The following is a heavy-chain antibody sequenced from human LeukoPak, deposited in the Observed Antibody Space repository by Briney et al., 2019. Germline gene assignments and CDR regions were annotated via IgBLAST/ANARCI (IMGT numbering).Heavy chain of an antibody. CDR2: IYYSGST. CDR1: GGSISSYY. D-gene: IGHD2-2*02. V-gene: IGHV4-30-4*08. CDR3: ARGRTCSSTSCYTDAFDI. Sequence: SETLSLTCTVSGGSISSYYWSWIRQPPGKGLEWIGYIYYSGSTYYNPSLKSRVTISVDTSKNQFSLKLSSVTAADTAVYYCARGRTCSSTSCYTDAFDIWGQGTMVTVSS. J-gene: IGHJ3*02.